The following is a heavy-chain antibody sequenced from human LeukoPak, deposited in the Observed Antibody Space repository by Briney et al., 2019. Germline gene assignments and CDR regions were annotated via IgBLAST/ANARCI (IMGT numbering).Heavy chain of an antibody. J-gene: IGHJ4*02. D-gene: IGHD4-17*01. CDR3: ARDRGTTVTPLPHDY. CDR1: GYTFTSYG. CDR2: ISAYNGNT. Sequence: GASVKVSCKASGYTFTSYGISWVRQAPGQGLEWMGWISAYNGNTNYAQKLQGRVTMTTDTSTSTAYMELRSLRSDDTAVYYCARDRGTTVTPLPHDYWGQGTLVTVSS. V-gene: IGHV1-18*01.